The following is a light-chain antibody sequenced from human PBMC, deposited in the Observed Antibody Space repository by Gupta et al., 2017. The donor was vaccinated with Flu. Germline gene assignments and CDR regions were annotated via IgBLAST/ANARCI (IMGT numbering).Light chain of an antibody. CDR3: QQYDSSPLT. CDR2: RAS. V-gene: IGKV3-20*01. Sequence: EIVLTQSPDTLSLSPGERATLSCRASQRLITSFLAWYQQKPGQAPDLLIYRASNRRTGIPDRFSGSGARTDFTLTSSRLEPEDVAVYYCQQYDSSPLTFGGGTKVEIK. J-gene: IGKJ4*01. CDR1: QRLITSF.